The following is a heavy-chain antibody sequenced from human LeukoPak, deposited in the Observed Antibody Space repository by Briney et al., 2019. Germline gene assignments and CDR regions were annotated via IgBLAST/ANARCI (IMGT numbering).Heavy chain of an antibody. Sequence: SETLSLTCIVSGGSISSYYWSWIRQSAGQGLEWIGRIYSSGSTNYNPSLKSRVTMSVHTSSNQFSLRLNSVAAADTAVYYCARMYSGTYGGIDYWGQGILVTVSS. CDR3: ARMYSGTYGGIDY. J-gene: IGHJ4*02. CDR2: IYSSGST. D-gene: IGHD1-26*01. V-gene: IGHV4-4*07. CDR1: GGSISSYY.